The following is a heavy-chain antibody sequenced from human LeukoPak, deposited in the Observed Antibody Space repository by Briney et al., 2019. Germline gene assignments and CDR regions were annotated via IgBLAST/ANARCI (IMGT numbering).Heavy chain of an antibody. J-gene: IGHJ4*01. CDR1: GFNFIDYS. V-gene: IGHV3-48*01. CDR3: ARDHRYAFDN. Sequence: GWSPRLSCAASGFNFIDYSMNGVRQAPAKGLEWISYIGISSGNTKYADSVKGRFTISRDKARNSLYLQMNSLRVEDTAMYYCARDHRYAFDNWGHGTLVTVSS. D-gene: IGHD5-12*01. CDR2: IGISSGNT.